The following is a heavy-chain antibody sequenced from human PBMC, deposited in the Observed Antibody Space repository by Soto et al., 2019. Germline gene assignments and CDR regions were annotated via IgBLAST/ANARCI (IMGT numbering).Heavy chain of an antibody. CDR1: GGSINSYW. J-gene: IGHJ4*02. V-gene: IGHV4-4*07. Sequence: SETLSLTCSVSGGSINSYWWSWIRQPAGKGLEWIGRVYSSGTTDYNPSLNSRATMSVETSKNQFSLKLSSVTAADTAVYYCGRDIGSYAYGEGYWGQGIQVTVSS. D-gene: IGHD3-10*01. CDR3: GRDIGSYAYGEGY. CDR2: VYSSGTT.